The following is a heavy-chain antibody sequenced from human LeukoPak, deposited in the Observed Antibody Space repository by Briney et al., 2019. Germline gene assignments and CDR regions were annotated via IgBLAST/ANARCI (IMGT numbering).Heavy chain of an antibody. CDR2: ISYDGSNK. J-gene: IGHJ4*02. Sequence: PGGSLRLSCAASGFTFSSYWMHWVRQAPGKGLEWVAVISYDGSNKYYADSVKGRFTISRDNSKNTLYLQMNSLRAEDTAVYYCARDHHGDGKFDYWGQGTLVTVSS. D-gene: IGHD4-17*01. CDR1: GFTFSSYW. V-gene: IGHV3-30-3*01. CDR3: ARDHHGDGKFDY.